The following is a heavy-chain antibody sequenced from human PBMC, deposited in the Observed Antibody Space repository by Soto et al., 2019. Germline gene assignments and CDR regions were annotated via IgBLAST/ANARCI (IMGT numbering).Heavy chain of an antibody. CDR3: ATDPATLRGVVSTVYYYYGMDV. CDR2: IYYSGST. D-gene: IGHD6-25*01. J-gene: IGHJ6*02. CDR1: GGSISSGGYY. V-gene: IGHV4-31*03. Sequence: SETLSLTCTVSGGSISSGGYYWSWIRQHPGKGLEWIGYIYYSGSTYYNPSLKSRVTISVDTSKNQFSLKLSSVTAADTAVYYCATDPATLRGVVSTVYYYYGMDVWGQGTTVTVSS.